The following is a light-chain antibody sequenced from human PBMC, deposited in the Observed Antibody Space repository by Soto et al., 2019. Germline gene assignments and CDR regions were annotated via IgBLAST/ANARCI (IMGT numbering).Light chain of an antibody. V-gene: IGKV3-15*01. J-gene: IGKJ5*01. CDR2: GAS. CDR1: QSISGA. Sequence: EIVMTQSAFTLSVSPGERATLSCRASQSISGALAWYQQKPGQAPRLLIHGASTRAPGFPARFSGSGSGTEFTLTISNLQSEDFAVYYCQQRTNWPDTFGQGTRLEIK. CDR3: QQRTNWPDT.